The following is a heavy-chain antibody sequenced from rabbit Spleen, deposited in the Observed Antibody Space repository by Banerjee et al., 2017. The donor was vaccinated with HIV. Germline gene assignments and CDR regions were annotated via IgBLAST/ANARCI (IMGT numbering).Heavy chain of an antibody. D-gene: IGHD8-1*01. CDR1: GVSFSGSSY. J-gene: IGHJ6*01. CDR2: IDAGSSGFT. Sequence: QEQLEESGGDLVKPGASLTLTCIASGVSFSGSSYMCWVHQAPGKGLEWIACIDAGSSGFTYLASWAKGRFTISKTSSTTVTLQMTSLTAADTATYFCARDSGTSFSSYGMDLWGPGTLVTVS. V-gene: IGHV1S45*01. CDR3: ARDSGTSFSSYGMDL.